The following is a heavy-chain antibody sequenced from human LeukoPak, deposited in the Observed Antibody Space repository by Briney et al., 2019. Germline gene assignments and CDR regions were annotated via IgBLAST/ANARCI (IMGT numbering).Heavy chain of an antibody. Sequence: SETLSLTCTVSGGPISSYYWSWIRQPPGKGLEWIGYIYYSGSTNYNPSLKSRVTISVDTSKNQFSLKLSSVTAADTAVYYCARVLLQQGTFNWFDPWGQGTLVTVSS. J-gene: IGHJ5*02. CDR1: GGPISSYY. D-gene: IGHD6-13*01. CDR2: IYYSGST. CDR3: ARVLLQQGTFNWFDP. V-gene: IGHV4-59*01.